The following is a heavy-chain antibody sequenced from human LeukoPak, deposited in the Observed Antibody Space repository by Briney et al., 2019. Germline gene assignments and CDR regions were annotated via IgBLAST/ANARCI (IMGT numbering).Heavy chain of an antibody. Sequence: SETLSLTCTVSGGSISSSSHYWGWIRQPPGKGLEWIGSIYYSGSTYYNPSLKGRVTISVDTSKNQFSLKLSSVTAADTAVYYCARPRETQLGIDDYWGQGTLVTVSS. CDR3: ARPRETQLGIDDY. CDR2: IYYSGST. V-gene: IGHV4-39*07. D-gene: IGHD7-27*01. CDR1: GGSISSSSHY. J-gene: IGHJ4*02.